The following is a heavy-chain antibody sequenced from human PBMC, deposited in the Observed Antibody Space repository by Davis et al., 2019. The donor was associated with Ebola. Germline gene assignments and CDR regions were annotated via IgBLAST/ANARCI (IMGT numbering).Heavy chain of an antibody. D-gene: IGHD3-16*02. CDR3: AREGVVIAFGGVIVIRPY. V-gene: IGHV3-7*01. J-gene: IGHJ4*02. CDR1: GFTFSSYW. Sequence: GESLKISCVGSGFTFSSYWMNWVRQAPGKGLEWVANIQQGGRHINYVDSVKGRFTISRDDAKNSLYLQMNSLRAEDTAVYYCAREGVVIAFGGVIVIRPYWGQGTLVTVSS. CDR2: IQQGGRHI.